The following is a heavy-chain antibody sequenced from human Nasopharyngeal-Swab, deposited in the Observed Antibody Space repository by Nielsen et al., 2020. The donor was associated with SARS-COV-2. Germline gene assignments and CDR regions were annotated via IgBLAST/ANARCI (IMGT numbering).Heavy chain of an antibody. Sequence: GGSLRLSCAASGFIFSSYSMNWVRQAPGKGLEWFSYISSSSSTIYYADSVKGRFTISRDNAKNSLYLQMNSLRAEDTAVYYCARLGELSLRHYYYGMDVWGQGTTVTVSS. CDR1: GFIFSSYS. V-gene: IGHV3-48*04. CDR3: ARLGELSLRHYYYGMDV. D-gene: IGHD3-16*02. CDR2: ISSSSSTI. J-gene: IGHJ6*02.